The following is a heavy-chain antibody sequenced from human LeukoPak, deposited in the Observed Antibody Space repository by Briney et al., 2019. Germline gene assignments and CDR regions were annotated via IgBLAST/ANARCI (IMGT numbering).Heavy chain of an antibody. Sequence: ASVKVSCKASGYTFTNYYIHWVRQAPVQGLEWMGTINPSVGTTRSAKGRASLTRDTSTSTVYMALSTLRSEDTAVYYCARSVFPYYSGSGSPYNVDVRQNSYFDFWGQGTLVTVSS. CDR3: ARSVFPYYSGSGSPYNVDVRQNSYFDF. V-gene: IGHV1-46*01. J-gene: IGHJ4*02. CDR1: GYTFTNYY. D-gene: IGHD3-10*01. CDR2: INPSVGTT.